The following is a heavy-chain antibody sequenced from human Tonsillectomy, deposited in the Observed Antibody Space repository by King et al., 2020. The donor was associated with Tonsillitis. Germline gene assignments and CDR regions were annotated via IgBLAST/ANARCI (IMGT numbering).Heavy chain of an antibody. V-gene: IGHV3-23*04. D-gene: IGHD2-2*01. Sequence: VQLVESGGGLVQPGGSLRLSCAASGFTFSSYAMSWVRQAPGKGLEWVSAISGSGGSTYYADSVKGRFTISRDNSKNTLYLQMNRLRAEDTAVYYCPKDLRDIVVVPAAKLANYYYYMDVWGKGTTVTVSS. CDR2: ISGSGGST. J-gene: IGHJ6*03. CDR1: GFTFSSYA. CDR3: PKDLRDIVVVPAAKLANYYYYMDV.